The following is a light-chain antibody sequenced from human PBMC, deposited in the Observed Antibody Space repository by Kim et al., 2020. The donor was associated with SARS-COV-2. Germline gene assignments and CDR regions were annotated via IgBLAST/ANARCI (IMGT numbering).Light chain of an antibody. J-gene: IGLJ2*01. V-gene: IGLV6-57*03. CDR1: RGSIASNY. Sequence: GQPVTISCTRSRGSIASNYVQWYQQRPGSVPTILIYEDDQRSSGVSDRFSGFIDRSSNSASLSISGLKTEDEADYYCQSYDDNIQIFGGGTKVTVL. CDR3: QSYDDNIQI. CDR2: EDD.